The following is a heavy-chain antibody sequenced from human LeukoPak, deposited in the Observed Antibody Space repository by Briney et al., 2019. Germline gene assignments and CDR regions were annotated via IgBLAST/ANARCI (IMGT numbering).Heavy chain of an antibody. J-gene: IGHJ4*02. D-gene: IGHD5-18*01. Sequence: ASETLSLTCTVSGGSISSYYWSWIRQPPGKGLEWIGYIYYSGSTNYNPSLKSRVTISVDTSKNQFPLKLSSVTAADTAVYYCARQLWNYFDYWGQGTLVTVSS. CDR1: GGSISSYY. CDR3: ARQLWNYFDY. CDR2: IYYSGST. V-gene: IGHV4-59*08.